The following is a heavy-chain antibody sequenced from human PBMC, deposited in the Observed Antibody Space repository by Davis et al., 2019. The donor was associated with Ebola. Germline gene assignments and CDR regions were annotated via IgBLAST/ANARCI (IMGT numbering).Heavy chain of an antibody. CDR1: GFSLTNPRLG. V-gene: IGHV2-26*01. CDR3: AQIRMDSSGYWGYFDY. CDR2: IFSSDEE. D-gene: IGHD3-22*01. J-gene: IGHJ4*02. Sequence: SGPTLVKPTETLTLTCAVSGFSLTNPRLGVSWLRQPPGKALEWLAHIFSSDEEFYSTSLRSRLSISKDTSKSQVVLIMTNMDPVDTATYYCAQIRMDSSGYWGYFDYWGQGALVTVSS.